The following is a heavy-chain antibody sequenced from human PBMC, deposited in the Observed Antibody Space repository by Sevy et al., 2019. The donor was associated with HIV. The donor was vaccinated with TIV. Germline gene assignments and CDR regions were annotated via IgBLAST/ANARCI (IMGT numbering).Heavy chain of an antibody. V-gene: IGHV3-23*01. CDR1: GFTFSTYG. Sequence: GESLRLSCAASGFTFSTYGMGWVRQAPGKGLEWVSGISGHEDNTYYADSVKGRFTISRDKSKNTLYLQMNSLRAEDTAIYYCAKDAFWGSYRRWIFHYWGQGTLVTVSS. J-gene: IGHJ4*02. D-gene: IGHD3-16*02. CDR3: AKDAFWGSYRRWIFHY. CDR2: ISGHEDNT.